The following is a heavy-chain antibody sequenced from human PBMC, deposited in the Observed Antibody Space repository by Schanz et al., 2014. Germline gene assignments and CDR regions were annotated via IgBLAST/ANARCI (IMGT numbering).Heavy chain of an antibody. Sequence: QVQLVQSGAEVKKPGSSVKVSCKLSGGTFSSYTISWMRQAPGQGLEWMGKIIPVLNIATYAQRFQGRVTMTGDTSTSVDMMELSSLRADDAAVYYCTGDGVDAAAGGDYWGQGTLVTVSS. CDR3: TGDGVDAAAGGDY. CDR2: IIPVLNIA. D-gene: IGHD6-13*01. V-gene: IGHV1-69*08. J-gene: IGHJ4*02. CDR1: GGTFSSYT.